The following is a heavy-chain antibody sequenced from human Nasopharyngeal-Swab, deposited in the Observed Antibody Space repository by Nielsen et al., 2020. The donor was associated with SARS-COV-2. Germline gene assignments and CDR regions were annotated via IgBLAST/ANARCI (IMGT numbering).Heavy chain of an antibody. Sequence: GGSLRLSCKGSGYSFSSYWISWVRQMPGKGLEWMGIIDPSDSYSNYSPSFQGHVTISVDKSLSTAFLQWSSPKASDTAVYYCARRSFYYGSGTVRGMDVWGQGTTVTVSS. CDR1: GYSFSSYW. D-gene: IGHD3-10*01. J-gene: IGHJ6*02. CDR2: IDPSDSYS. CDR3: ARRSFYYGSGTVRGMDV. V-gene: IGHV5-10-1*01.